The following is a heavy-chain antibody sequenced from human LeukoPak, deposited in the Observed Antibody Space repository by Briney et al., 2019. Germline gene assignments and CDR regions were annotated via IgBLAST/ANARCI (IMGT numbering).Heavy chain of an antibody. J-gene: IGHJ4*02. CDR1: GFTFSNYW. CDR2: INRDGSTT. Sequence: GSLRLSCAASGFTFSNYWVHWVRQAPGKGLVWVSRINRDGSTTNYADSVKGRFTVSRDNAKNTLNLQMNSLRAEDTAVYYCARDKKSGESSEIDYWGQGTLVTVSS. CDR3: ARDKKSGESSEIDY. V-gene: IGHV3-74*01. D-gene: IGHD3-10*01.